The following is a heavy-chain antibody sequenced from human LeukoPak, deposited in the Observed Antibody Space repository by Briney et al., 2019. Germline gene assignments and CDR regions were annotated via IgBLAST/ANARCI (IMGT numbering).Heavy chain of an antibody. D-gene: IGHD4-17*01. CDR2: INPNSGDT. Sequence: ASVKVSCKASGYTFTSYYIHRVRQAPGQGLEWMGRINPNSGDTNYAQKFQGRVTMTRDTSITTSYMELSRLTSDDTAVYYCARLPTVTTPLTYWGQGTLVTVSS. V-gene: IGHV1-2*06. J-gene: IGHJ4*02. CDR3: ARLPTVTTPLTY. CDR1: GYTFTSYY.